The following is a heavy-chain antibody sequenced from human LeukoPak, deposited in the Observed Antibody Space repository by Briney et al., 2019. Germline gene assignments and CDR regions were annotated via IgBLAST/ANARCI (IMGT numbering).Heavy chain of an antibody. J-gene: IGHJ4*02. Sequence: GGSLRLSCAASGFTFSSHAMSWVRQAPGKGLEWVSAISGSGGSTYYADSVKGRFTISRDNSKNTLYLQMNSLRAEDTAVYYCAKVMTTVPIAYYFDYWGQGTLVTVSS. V-gene: IGHV3-23*01. D-gene: IGHD4-17*01. CDR1: GFTFSSHA. CDR3: AKVMTTVPIAYYFDY. CDR2: ISGSGGST.